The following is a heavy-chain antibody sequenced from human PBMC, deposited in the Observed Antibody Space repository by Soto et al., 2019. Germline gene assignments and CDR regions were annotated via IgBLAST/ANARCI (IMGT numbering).Heavy chain of an antibody. J-gene: IGHJ6*02. CDR2: INHSGST. Sequence: SETLSLTCAVYGGSFSGYYWSWIRQPPGKGLEWIGEINHSGSTNYNPSLKSRVTISVDTSKNQFSLKLSSVTAADTAVYYCATMKSTGYYYYYYGMDVWGQGTTVTVSS. D-gene: IGHD3-9*01. V-gene: IGHV4-34*01. CDR3: ATMKSTGYYYYYYGMDV. CDR1: GGSFSGYY.